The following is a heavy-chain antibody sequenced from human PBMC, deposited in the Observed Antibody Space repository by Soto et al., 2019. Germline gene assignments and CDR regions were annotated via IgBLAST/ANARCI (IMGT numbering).Heavy chain of an antibody. Sequence: GGSLRLSCAASGFTFSSYAMGWVCQGPGKGLEWVAVVSIGGSTHYADSVRGRFTISRDNSKNTLSLQMNSLTAEDTAVYFCAKRRGAGGHFDYWGQGALVTVSS. V-gene: IGHV3-23*01. CDR1: GFTFSSYA. CDR3: AKRRGAGGHFDY. CDR2: VSIGGST. D-gene: IGHD2-15*01. J-gene: IGHJ4*02.